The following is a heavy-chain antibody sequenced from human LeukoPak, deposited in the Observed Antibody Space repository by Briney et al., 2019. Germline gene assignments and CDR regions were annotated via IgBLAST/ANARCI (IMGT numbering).Heavy chain of an antibody. CDR2: ISGSGGST. V-gene: IGHV3-23*01. CDR1: GFTFSSYA. J-gene: IGHJ4*02. Sequence: GGSLRLSCAASGFTFSSYAMSWVRQAPGRGLKWSSAISGSGGSTYYADSVKGRFTISRDNSKNTLYLQMNSLRAEDTAVYYCAKDLPLFGESYFDYWGQGTLVTVSS. CDR3: AKDLPLFGESYFDY. D-gene: IGHD3-10*01.